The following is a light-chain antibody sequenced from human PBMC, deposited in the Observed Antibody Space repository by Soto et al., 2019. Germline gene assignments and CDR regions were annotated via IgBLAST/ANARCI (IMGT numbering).Light chain of an antibody. J-gene: IGLJ1*01. CDR1: SSDVGAYDF. Sequence: SVLTQPASRYGSPGQSIALSCTGNSSDVGAYDFVSWYQQHPDKAPKLLIYEVSNRPSGVSDRFSGSKSVNTATLTISGLQAEDEADYYCSSHTTSNTRVFGTGTKVTV. V-gene: IGLV2-14*03. CDR3: SSHTTSNTRV. CDR2: EVS.